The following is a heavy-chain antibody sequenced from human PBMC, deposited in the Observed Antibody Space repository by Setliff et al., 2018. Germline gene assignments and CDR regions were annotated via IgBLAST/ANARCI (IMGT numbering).Heavy chain of an antibody. Sequence: SETLSLTCTVYGESFSNNYWSWIRQSPGKGLEWIGYIYHNGNTNFNPSLKTRVTMSVDTSKNQFALNLRSVTAADSAVYYCARDRTAYSYGLDVWGQGTTVTVSS. CDR3: ARDRTAYSYGLDV. J-gene: IGHJ6*02. V-gene: IGHV4-59*01. D-gene: IGHD5-18*01. CDR2: IYHNGNT. CDR1: GESFSNNY.